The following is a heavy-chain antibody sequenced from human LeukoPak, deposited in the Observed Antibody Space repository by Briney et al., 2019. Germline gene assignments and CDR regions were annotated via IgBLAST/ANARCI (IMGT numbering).Heavy chain of an antibody. V-gene: IGHV1-2*02. CDR1: GYTFTGYY. CDR3: AREKSPVAGTHNWFDP. J-gene: IGHJ5*02. CDR2: INPNGGGT. D-gene: IGHD6-19*01. Sequence: ASVKVSCKASGYTFTGYYMHWVRQAPGQGLEWMGWINPNGGGTNYAQKFQGRVTMTRDTSISTAYMELSRLRSDDTAVYYCAREKSPVAGTHNWFDPWGQGTLVTVSS.